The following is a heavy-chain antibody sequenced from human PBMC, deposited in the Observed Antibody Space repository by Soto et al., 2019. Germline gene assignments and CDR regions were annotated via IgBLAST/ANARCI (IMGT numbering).Heavy chain of an antibody. D-gene: IGHD3-9*01. CDR3: AREIWFPPGDYYYGMDV. CDR2: IYYSGST. Sequence: SETLSLTCTVSGGSISSYYWSWIRQPPGKGLEWIGYIYYSGSTNYNPSLKSRVTISVDTSKNQFSLKLSSVTAADTAVYYCAREIWFPPGDYYYGMDVWGQGTTVTVSS. V-gene: IGHV4-59*01. CDR1: GGSISSYY. J-gene: IGHJ6*02.